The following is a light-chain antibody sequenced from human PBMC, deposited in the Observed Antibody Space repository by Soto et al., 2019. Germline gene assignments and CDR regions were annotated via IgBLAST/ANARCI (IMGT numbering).Light chain of an antibody. J-gene: IGLJ2*01. CDR1: SSDVGGYNY. Sequence: QSALTQPRSVSGSPGQSVTISCTGTSSDVGGYNYVSWYQQHPGKAPKLMIFDVSKRLSGVPARFSGSKSGNTASLTISGLQAEDEADYYCCSYAGSFVVFGGGTKLTVL. CDR2: DVS. V-gene: IGLV2-11*01. CDR3: CSYAGSFVV.